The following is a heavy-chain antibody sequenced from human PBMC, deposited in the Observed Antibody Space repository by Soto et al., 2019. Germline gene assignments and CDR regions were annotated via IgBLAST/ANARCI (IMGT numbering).Heavy chain of an antibody. D-gene: IGHD3-22*01. Sequence: SETLSLTCTVSGGSISSGDYYWSWIRQPPGKGLEWIGYIYYSGSTYYNPSLKSRVTISVDTSKNQFSLKLSSVTAADTAVYYCARAADSSGYYSAWGQGTLVTVSS. J-gene: IGHJ4*02. V-gene: IGHV4-30-4*01. CDR2: IYYSGST. CDR3: ARAADSSGYYSA. CDR1: GGSISSGDYY.